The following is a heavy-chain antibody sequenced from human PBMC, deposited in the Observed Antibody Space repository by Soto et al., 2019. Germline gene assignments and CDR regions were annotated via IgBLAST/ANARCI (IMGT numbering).Heavy chain of an antibody. CDR2: ISGSGGST. J-gene: IGHJ4*02. CDR3: ARRSSGWYFDY. V-gene: IGHV3-23*01. CDR1: GFTFSNYA. Sequence: EVQLLESGGGLVQPGGSLRLSCAAPGFTFSNYAMNWVRQAPGKGLEWVSVISGSGGSTYYADSVKGRFTISRDNSKNTLYLQMNSQRGEDTAVYCCARRSSGWYFDYWGQGTLVTVSS. D-gene: IGHD6-19*01.